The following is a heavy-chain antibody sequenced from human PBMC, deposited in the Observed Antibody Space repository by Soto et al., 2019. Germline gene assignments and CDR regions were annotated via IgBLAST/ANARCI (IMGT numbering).Heavy chain of an antibody. V-gene: IGHV4-30-2*02. D-gene: IGHD1-26*01. CDR2: MYHSGST. J-gene: IGHJ4*02. CDR3: ARYRGGSFYFDY. Sequence: SETLSLTCAVSGGSISSGGYSWSWIRQPPGKGLEWIGYMYHSGSTYYNPSLKSRVTISIDRSKNQFSLKLSSVTAADTAVYYCARYRGGSFYFDYWGQGTLVTVSS. CDR1: GGSISSGGYS.